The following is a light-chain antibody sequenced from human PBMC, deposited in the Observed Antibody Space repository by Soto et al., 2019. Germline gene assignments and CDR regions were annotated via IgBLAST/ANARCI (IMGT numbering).Light chain of an antibody. Sequence: QSALTQPPSASGTPGQRVTISCSGSSSNIGSNTVNWYQQLPGTAPKLLIYSNNQRPSGVPDRFSGSKSGTSDSLAISGLQSEDEADYYCAAWDDSLNGFWVFGGGTKLTVL. CDR1: SSNIGSNT. CDR3: AAWDDSLNGFWV. J-gene: IGLJ3*02. CDR2: SNN. V-gene: IGLV1-44*01.